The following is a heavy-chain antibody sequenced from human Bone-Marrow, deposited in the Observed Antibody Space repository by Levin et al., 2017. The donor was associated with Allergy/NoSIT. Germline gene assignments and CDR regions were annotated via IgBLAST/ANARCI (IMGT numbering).Heavy chain of an antibody. V-gene: IGHV4-39*07. D-gene: IGHD1-1*01. CDR1: GGSISSSSYY. J-gene: IGHJ5*02. CDR3: ARDSPRKTGTGVGWFDP. CDR2: IYYSGST. Sequence: KPSETLSLTCTVSGGSISSSSYYWGWIRQPPGKGLEWIGSIYYSGSTYYNPSLKSRVTISVDTSKNQFSLKLSSVTAADTAVYYCARDSPRKTGTGVGWFDPWGQGTLVTVSS.